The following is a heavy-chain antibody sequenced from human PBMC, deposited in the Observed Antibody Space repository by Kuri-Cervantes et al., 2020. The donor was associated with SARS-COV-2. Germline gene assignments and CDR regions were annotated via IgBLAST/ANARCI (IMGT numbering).Heavy chain of an antibody. Sequence: GSLRLSCTVSGGSISSSSYYWGWIRQPPGKGLEWIGSIYHSGSTYYNPSLKSRVTISVDTSKNQFSLKLSSVTAADTAVYYCASPSSTTGTTVGFDPWGQGTLVTVSS. V-gene: IGHV4-39*07. CDR2: IYHSGST. CDR3: ASPSSTTGTTVGFDP. D-gene: IGHD1-1*01. J-gene: IGHJ5*02. CDR1: GGSISSSSYY.